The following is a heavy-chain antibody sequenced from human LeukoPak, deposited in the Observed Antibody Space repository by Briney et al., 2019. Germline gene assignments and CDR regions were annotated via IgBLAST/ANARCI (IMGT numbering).Heavy chain of an antibody. CDR3: ASIRYYYYGMDV. J-gene: IGHJ6*02. CDR1: GFTVSSNY. V-gene: IGHV3-53*01. Sequence: GGSLSLSSAASGFTVSSNYMSWVGQAPGQGLEWVSVIYSGRSTYYADSVKGRFTISRDNSKNTLYLQMNSLRAEDTAVYYCASIRYYYYGMDVWGQGTTVTVSS. D-gene: IGHD2-2*02. CDR2: IYSGRST.